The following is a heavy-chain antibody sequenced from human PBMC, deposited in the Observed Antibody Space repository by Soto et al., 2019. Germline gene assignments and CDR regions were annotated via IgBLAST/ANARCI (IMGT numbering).Heavy chain of an antibody. V-gene: IGHV4-4*07. Sequence: QVQLQESGPGLVKPSETLSLTCTVSGGSVSSYYLSWIRQPAGKGLEWIGRVHPSGSANYNPSLKSGFTVSVARSKTQFPRSLSSVTAADTAVYYCAGAIRSQGYCSSTSCYKGFDPWGQGTLVTVSS. CDR3: AGAIRSQGYCSSTSCYKGFDP. J-gene: IGHJ5*02. D-gene: IGHD2-2*01. CDR2: VHPSGSA. CDR1: GGSVSSYY.